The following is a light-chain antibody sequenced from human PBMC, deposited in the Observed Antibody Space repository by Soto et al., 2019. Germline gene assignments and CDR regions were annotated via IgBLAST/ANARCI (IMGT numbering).Light chain of an antibody. CDR1: QSVSKNY. J-gene: IGKJ1*01. Sequence: IVLTQSPGTLSLSPGERATLSFRASQSVSKNYLAWYQQKPGQAPRLLIYGASNRATGIPDRFSGSGSGTDFTLTISRMEPEDFAVYYCQQYGSSGTFGHGTKVDIK. CDR3: QQYGSSGT. V-gene: IGKV3-20*01. CDR2: GAS.